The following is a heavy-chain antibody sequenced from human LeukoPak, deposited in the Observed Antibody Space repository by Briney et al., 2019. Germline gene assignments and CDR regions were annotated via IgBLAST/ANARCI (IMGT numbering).Heavy chain of an antibody. CDR2: INPNSGGT. D-gene: IGHD3-3*01. CDR3: ARGIRFLEWLPTMDV. V-gene: IGHV1-2*02. J-gene: IGHJ6*04. CDR1: GYTFTGYY. Sequence: ASVKVSCKASGYTFTGYYMHWVRQAPGQGLEWMGWINPNSGGTNYAQKFQGRVTMTRDTSISTAYMELSRLRSDDTAVYYCARGIRFLEWLPTMDVWGKGTTATVSS.